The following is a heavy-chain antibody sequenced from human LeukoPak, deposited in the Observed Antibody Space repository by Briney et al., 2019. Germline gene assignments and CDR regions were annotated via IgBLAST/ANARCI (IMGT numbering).Heavy chain of an antibody. D-gene: IGHD5-12*01. V-gene: IGHV1-69*13. J-gene: IGHJ4*02. CDR2: IIPIFGTA. CDR3: ASPPPGVATIRGPAGY. Sequence: ASVKVSCKASGGTFSSYAISWVRQAPGQGLERMGGIIPIFGTANYAQKFQGRVTITADESTSTAYMELSSLRSEDTAVYYCASPPPGVATIRGPAGYWGQGTLVTVSS. CDR1: GGTFSSYA.